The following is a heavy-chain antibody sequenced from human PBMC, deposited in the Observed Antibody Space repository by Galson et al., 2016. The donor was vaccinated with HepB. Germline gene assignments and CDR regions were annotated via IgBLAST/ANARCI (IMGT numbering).Heavy chain of an antibody. CDR1: GFTFSNAW. J-gene: IGHJ5*02. D-gene: IGHD3-10*01. CDR3: ARDRGGSAGAFNWFDP. Sequence: SLRLSCAATGFTFSNAWMTWVRLAPGKGLEWVGRIRSKIDGETTDYAAPVKGRMTISRDDSKNTLYLQMNSLRVEDTAVYYCARDRGGSAGAFNWFDPWGQGTLVTVSS. CDR2: IRSKIDGETT. V-gene: IGHV3-15*05.